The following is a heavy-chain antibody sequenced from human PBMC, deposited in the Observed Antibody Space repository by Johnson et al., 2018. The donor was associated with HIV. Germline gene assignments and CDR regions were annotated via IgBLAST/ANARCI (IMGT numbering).Heavy chain of an antibody. J-gene: IGHJ3*02. V-gene: IGHV3-9*01. D-gene: IGHD7-27*01. CDR3: AKVPDLLNWEANAFDI. CDR2: ISWNSGSI. CDR1: GFTFDDYA. Sequence: QLVESGGGLVQPGRSLRLSCAASGFTFDDYAMHWVRQAPGKGLEWVSGISWNSGSIGYADSVKGRFTISRDNAKNSLYLQMNSLRAEATALYYCAKVPDLLNWEANAFDIWGQGTMVTVSS.